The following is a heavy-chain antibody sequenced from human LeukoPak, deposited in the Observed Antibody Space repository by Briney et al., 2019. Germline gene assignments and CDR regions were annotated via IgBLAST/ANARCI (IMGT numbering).Heavy chain of an antibody. Sequence: GGSLRLSCAASGVTFSTYWMHWVRQAPGKGLVWVSRIHRDGTTTSYADSVRGRFTISRDNAKNTLYLQMNNLRAEDTAVYYCARGRFDIWGQGTLVTVSS. V-gene: IGHV3-74*01. CDR1: GVTFSTYW. CDR3: ARGRFDI. CDR2: IHRDGTTT. J-gene: IGHJ3*02.